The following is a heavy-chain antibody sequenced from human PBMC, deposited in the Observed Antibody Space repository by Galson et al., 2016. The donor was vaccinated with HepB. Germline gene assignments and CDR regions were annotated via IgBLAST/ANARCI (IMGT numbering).Heavy chain of an antibody. CDR1: GLTLSSYE. Sequence: SLRLSCAASGLTLSSYEMNWVRQAPGQGLEWVSYISSRGNTIYYADSVKGRPTISRDNAKNSLYLQMNSLRSEDTAVYYCAGYKPRFWSGSSRYYYYGMGVWGQGTTVTVSS. CDR2: ISSRGNTI. CDR3: AGYKPRFWSGSSRYYYYGMGV. J-gene: IGHJ6*02. V-gene: IGHV3-48*03. D-gene: IGHD3-3*01.